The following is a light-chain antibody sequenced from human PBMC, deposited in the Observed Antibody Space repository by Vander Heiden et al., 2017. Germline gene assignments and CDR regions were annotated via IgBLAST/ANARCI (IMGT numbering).Light chain of an antibody. V-gene: IGLV3-19*01. CDR2: GKN. J-gene: IGLJ3*02. CDR1: SLRSYY. CDR3: NSRDSSGNHLNWV. Sequence: SSELTQDPAVSVALGQTVRITCQGDSLRSYYASWYQQKPGQAPVLVIYGKNNRPSGIPDRFSGSSSGNTASLTITGAQAEDEADDYCNSRDSSGNHLNWVFGGGTKLTVL.